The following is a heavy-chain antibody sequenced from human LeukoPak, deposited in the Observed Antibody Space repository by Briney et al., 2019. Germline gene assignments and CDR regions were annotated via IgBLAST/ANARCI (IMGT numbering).Heavy chain of an antibody. CDR2: SYTSGST. D-gene: IGHD7-27*01. J-gene: IGHJ6*03. Sequence: SETLSLTCTVSGGSISSGGDYGSWIPQPAGKGLEWIRGSYTSGSTNYKPSLKSRVTISVDTSKNQFSLKLSSVTAADTAVYYCARNTGGSPDLYYMDVWGKGTTVTVSS. CDR1: GGSISSGGDY. V-gene: IGHV4-61*02. CDR3: ARNTGGSPDLYYMDV.